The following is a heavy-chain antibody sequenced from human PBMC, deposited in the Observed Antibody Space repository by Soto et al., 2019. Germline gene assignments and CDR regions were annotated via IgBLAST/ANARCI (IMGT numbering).Heavy chain of an antibody. CDR1: GGSISSSNW. CDR3: ARDPGSGPYYYYGMDV. V-gene: IGHV4-4*02. D-gene: IGHD3-3*01. J-gene: IGHJ6*02. Sequence: SETLSLTCAVSGGSISSSNWWSWVRQPPGKGLEWIGEIYHSGSTNYNPSLKSRVTISVDKSKNQFSLKLSSVTAADTAVYYCARDPGSGPYYYYGMDVWGQGTTVTVSS. CDR2: IYHSGST.